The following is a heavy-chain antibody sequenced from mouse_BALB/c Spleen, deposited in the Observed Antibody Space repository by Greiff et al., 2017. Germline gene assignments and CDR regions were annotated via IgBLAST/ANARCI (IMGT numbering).Heavy chain of an antibody. Sequence: VQLQESGAELAKPGASVKMSCKASGYTFTSYWMHWVKQRPGQGLEWIGYINPSTGYTEYNQKFKDKATLTADKSSSTAYMQLSSLTSEDSAVYYCANDLSWFAYWGQGTLVTASA. CDR2: INPSTGYT. D-gene: IGHD5-1*01. J-gene: IGHJ3*01. V-gene: IGHV1-7*01. CDR3: ANDLSWFAY. CDR1: GYTFTSYW.